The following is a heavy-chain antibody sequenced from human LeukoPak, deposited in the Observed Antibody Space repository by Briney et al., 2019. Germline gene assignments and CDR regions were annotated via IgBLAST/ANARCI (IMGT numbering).Heavy chain of an antibody. Sequence: SETLSLTCAVYGGSFSGYYWSWIRQPPGKGLEWIGYIYYSGSTNYNPSLKSRVTISVDTSKNQFSLKLSSVTAADTAVYYCARSHPGTFFDYWGQGTLVTVSS. D-gene: IGHD2/OR15-2a*01. CDR2: IYYSGST. CDR1: GGSFSGYY. CDR3: ARSHPGTFFDY. J-gene: IGHJ4*02. V-gene: IGHV4-59*01.